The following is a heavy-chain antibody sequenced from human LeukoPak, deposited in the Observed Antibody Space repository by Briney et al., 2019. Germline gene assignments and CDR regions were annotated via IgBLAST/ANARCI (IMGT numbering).Heavy chain of an antibody. CDR1: GGSISTSSFY. V-gene: IGHV4-39*01. CDR2: IYYTGSI. CDR3: ARRPFNWGSGDAFDI. Sequence: SETLSLTCTVSGGSISTSSFYWGWIRQPPGKGLEWIGSIYYTGSIYYNPSLKSRVTISVDTSKNQFSLKLSSLTAADTAVYYCARRPFNWGSGDAFDIWGQGTMVTVSS. D-gene: IGHD7-27*01. J-gene: IGHJ3*02.